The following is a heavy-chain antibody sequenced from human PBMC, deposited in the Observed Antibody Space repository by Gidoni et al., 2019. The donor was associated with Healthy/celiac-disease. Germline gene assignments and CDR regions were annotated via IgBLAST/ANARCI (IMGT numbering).Heavy chain of an antibody. D-gene: IGHD4-17*01. CDR1: GFSRSNARRG. CDR2: IFSNDEK. J-gene: IGHJ3*02. Sequence: QVTLKESGPVLVKPTETLTLTCTVAGFSRSNARRGVSWIRQPPGKALEWLAHIFSNDEKSYSTSLKSRLTISKDTSKSQVVLTMTNMDPLDTATYYCARIPDYGGNPHQDAFDIWGQGTMVTVSS. V-gene: IGHV2-26*01. CDR3: ARIPDYGGNPHQDAFDI.